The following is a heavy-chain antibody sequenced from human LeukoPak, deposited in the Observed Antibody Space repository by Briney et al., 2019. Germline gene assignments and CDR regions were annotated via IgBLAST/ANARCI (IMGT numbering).Heavy chain of an antibody. CDR2: ITYDGYYK. CDR1: GFTFTTYG. J-gene: IGHJ4*02. CDR3: SRDLSPVVQASPMGY. D-gene: IGHD2/OR15-2a*01. V-gene: IGHV3-30*03. Sequence: GGSLRLSCAASGFTFTTYGMHWVRQAPGKGLEGVALITYDGYYKYCSDSVKGRFTICGGTSKNTLSLQMNSLIADDTAVYYCSRDLSPVVQASPMGYWGQGTLVTVSS.